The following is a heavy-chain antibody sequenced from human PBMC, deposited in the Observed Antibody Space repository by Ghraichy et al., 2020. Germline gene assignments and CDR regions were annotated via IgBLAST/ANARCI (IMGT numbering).Heavy chain of an antibody. CDR2: ISSSSSYI. D-gene: IGHD6-6*01. V-gene: IGHV3-21*01. Sequence: LTCAASGFTFSSYRMNWVRQAPGKGLEWVSSISSSSSYIYYADSVKGRFTISRDNAKNSLYLQMNSLRAEDTAVYYCARDLVAARPPSMDVWGKGTTVTVSS. CDR3: ARDLVAARPPSMDV. J-gene: IGHJ6*03. CDR1: GFTFSSYR.